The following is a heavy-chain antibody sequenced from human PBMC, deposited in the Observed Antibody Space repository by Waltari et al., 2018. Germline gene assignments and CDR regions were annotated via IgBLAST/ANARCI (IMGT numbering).Heavy chain of an antibody. D-gene: IGHD7-27*01. V-gene: IGHV3-73*01. CDR2: IRRRTEGDAT. CDR3: IRPFEMGID. Sequence: EVQLVESGGALVQPGGSLKLSCAASGLIFSDYAMHWVRQASGKGLEGVGRIRRRTEGDATAYAESVQGRFTISRDDSKNTAYLEMNSLKTDDTAVYYCIRPFEMGIDWGQGTLVIVSS. CDR1: GLIFSDYA. J-gene: IGHJ4*02.